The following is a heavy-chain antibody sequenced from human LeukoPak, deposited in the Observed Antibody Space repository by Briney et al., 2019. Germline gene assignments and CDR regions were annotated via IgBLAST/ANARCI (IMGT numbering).Heavy chain of an antibody. CDR3: AKASSMVRGVPTKYYYYYMDV. J-gene: IGHJ6*03. CDR1: GFTFSSYG. Sequence: GGSLRLSCAASGFTFSSYGMHWVRQAPGKGLEWVAVISYDGSNKYYADSVKGRFTISRDNSKNTLYLQMNSLRAEDTAVYYCAKASSMVRGVPTKYYYYYMDVWGKGTTVTISS. CDR2: ISYDGSNK. D-gene: IGHD3-10*01. V-gene: IGHV3-30*18.